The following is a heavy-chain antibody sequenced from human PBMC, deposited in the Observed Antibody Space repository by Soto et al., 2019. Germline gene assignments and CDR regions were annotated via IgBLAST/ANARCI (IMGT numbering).Heavy chain of an antibody. CDR2: INHSGST. CDR1: GGSFSGYY. V-gene: IGHV4-34*01. J-gene: IGHJ4*02. D-gene: IGHD3-3*01. CDR3: ASRYYDFWSGYYAPH. Sequence: RSLTCAVYGGSFSGYYWSWIRQPPGKGLEWIGEINHSGSTNYNPSLKSRVTISVDTSKNQFSLKLSSVTAADTAVYYCASRYYDFWSGYYAPHWGQGTLVTVSS.